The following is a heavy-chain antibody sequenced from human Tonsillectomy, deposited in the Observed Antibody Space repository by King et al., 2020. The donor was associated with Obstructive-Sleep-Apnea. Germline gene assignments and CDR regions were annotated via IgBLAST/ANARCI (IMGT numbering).Heavy chain of an antibody. Sequence: VQLVESGGGLVQPGGSLRLSCAASGFTVSSNYMSWVRQAPGKGLEWVSVIYSGGSTYYADSVKGRFTISRHNSKNTLYLQMNSLRAEDTAVYYCAREGYDILTGYNCDYWGQGTLVTVSS. CDR2: IYSGGST. D-gene: IGHD3-9*01. V-gene: IGHV3-53*04. CDR1: GFTVSSNY. J-gene: IGHJ4*02. CDR3: AREGYDILTGYNCDY.